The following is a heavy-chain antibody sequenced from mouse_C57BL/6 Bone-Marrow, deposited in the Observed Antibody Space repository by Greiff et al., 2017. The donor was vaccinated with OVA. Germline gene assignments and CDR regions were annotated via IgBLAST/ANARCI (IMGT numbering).Heavy chain of an antibody. CDR2: ISYDGSN. D-gene: IGHD2-5*01. Sequence: VQLQQSGPGLVKPSQSLSLTCSVTGYSITSGYYWNWIRQFPGNKQEWMGYISYDGSNNYNPSLKNRISITRDTSKNQFFLKLNSVTTEDTATYYCARNAYYSNYDYYAMDYWGQGTSVTVSS. CDR1: GYSITSGYY. V-gene: IGHV3-6*01. J-gene: IGHJ4*01. CDR3: ARNAYYSNYDYYAMDY.